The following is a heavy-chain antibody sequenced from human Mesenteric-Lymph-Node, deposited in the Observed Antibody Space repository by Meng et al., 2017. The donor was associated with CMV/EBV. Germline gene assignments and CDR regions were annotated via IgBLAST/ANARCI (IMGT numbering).Heavy chain of an antibody. CDR1: GFTVSTNY. J-gene: IGHJ6*02. Sequence: GGSLRLSCVASGFTVSTNYMSWVRQAPGKGLEWVSVIYSGGNTYYADSVKGRFTISRDNSKNTLYLQMNSLRAEDTAVYYCAKVIVVVINNYYGMDVWGQGTTVTVSS. D-gene: IGHD3-22*01. V-gene: IGHV3-53*05. CDR3: AKVIVVVINNYYGMDV. CDR2: IYSGGNT.